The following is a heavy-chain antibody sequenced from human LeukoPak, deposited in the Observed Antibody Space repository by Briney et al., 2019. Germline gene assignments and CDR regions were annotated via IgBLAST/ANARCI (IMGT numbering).Heavy chain of an antibody. CDR3: ARTRTDIGQMVYGSYFDL. V-gene: IGHV4-59*01. Sequence: PSETLPLTCTVSGGSIRSYYWSWIRQPPGKGLEWIGYIYYSGTTNSNPSLKSRVTISVDTAKSQFSLKLNSVTAADTAVYYCARTRTDIGQMVYGSYFDLWGRGTLVTVSS. D-gene: IGHD2-8*01. CDR1: GGSIRSYY. J-gene: IGHJ2*01. CDR2: IYYSGTT.